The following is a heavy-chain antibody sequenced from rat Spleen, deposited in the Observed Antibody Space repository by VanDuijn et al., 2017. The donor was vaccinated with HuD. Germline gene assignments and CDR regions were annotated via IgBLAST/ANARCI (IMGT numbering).Heavy chain of an antibody. Sequence: EVQLVESGGGLVQPGRSMKLSCTASGLTFSNYYMAWVRQAPTKGLEWVATISYDGSSTYYRDSVKGRFTISRDNAKSTLYLQMDSLRSEDTATYYCARHSFDYFDYWGQGLMVTVSS. CDR3: ARHSFDYFDY. CDR1: GLTFSNYY. J-gene: IGHJ2*01. V-gene: IGHV5-29*01. CDR2: ISYDGSST.